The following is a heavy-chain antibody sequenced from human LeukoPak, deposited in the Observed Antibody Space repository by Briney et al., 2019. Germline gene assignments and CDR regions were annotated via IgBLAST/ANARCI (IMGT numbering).Heavy chain of an antibody. V-gene: IGHV3-13*01. CDR2: IGTASDA. D-gene: IGHD1-1*01. J-gene: IGHJ6*03. CDR3: ARGPPRGKYYYMDV. Sequence: PGGSLRLSCAVSGFTFSSFDMHWVRQPTGQGLEWVSTIGTASDAYYPGSVEGRFTLSRDNAENSLYLQMNSLTAGDTAVYYCARGPPRGKYYYMDVWGKGTTVTVSS. CDR1: GFTFSSFD.